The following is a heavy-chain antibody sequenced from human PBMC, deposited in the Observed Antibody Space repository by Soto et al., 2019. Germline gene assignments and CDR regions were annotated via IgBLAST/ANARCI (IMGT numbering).Heavy chain of an antibody. Sequence: QVQLQESGPGLVKPSQTLSLTCTVSGGSLSSGGYYWSWIRQHPGKGLEWIGYIYYSGSTYYNPSLKTRVTITVDTSKNQFSLKLSSVTAADTAVYYCARGCGGDCHHGMDVWGQGTTVTVSS. J-gene: IGHJ6*02. V-gene: IGHV4-31*03. D-gene: IGHD2-21*02. CDR2: IYYSGST. CDR1: GGSLSSGGYY. CDR3: ARGCGGDCHHGMDV.